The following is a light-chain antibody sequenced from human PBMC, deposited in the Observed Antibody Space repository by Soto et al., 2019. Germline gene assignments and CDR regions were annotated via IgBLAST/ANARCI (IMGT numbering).Light chain of an antibody. Sequence: DIQLTQFPSTLSASIGDRVTITCRATQTIGSWLAWYQQKPGKAPKLLIYRASSLETGVPSRFSGSGSGTEFTLTISSLQPDDFPSYYCQEYKSYSPYTFGQGTRLEIK. J-gene: IGKJ2*01. CDR1: QTIGSW. V-gene: IGKV1-5*03. CDR2: RAS. CDR3: QEYKSYSPYT.